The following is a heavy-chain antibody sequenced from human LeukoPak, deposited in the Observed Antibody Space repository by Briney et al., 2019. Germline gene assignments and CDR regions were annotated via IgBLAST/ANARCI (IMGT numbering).Heavy chain of an antibody. J-gene: IGHJ6*02. D-gene: IGHD2-21*01. CDR1: GFTFSSYA. V-gene: IGHV3-23*01. CDR3: ANIPPGPYYYYGMDV. CDR2: ISGSGGST. Sequence: GGSLRLSCAASGFTFSSYAMSWVRQAPGKGLEWVSAISGSGGSTYYADSVKGRFTISRDNSKNTLYLQMNSLRAEDTAVYYCANIPPGPYYYYGMDVWGQGTTVTVSS.